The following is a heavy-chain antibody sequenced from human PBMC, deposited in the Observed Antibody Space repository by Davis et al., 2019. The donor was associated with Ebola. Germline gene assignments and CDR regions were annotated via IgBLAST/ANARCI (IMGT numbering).Heavy chain of an antibody. CDR3: ARGRRYIDWLLVGAEYLQY. J-gene: IGHJ1*01. Sequence: MPSETLSLTCAVSGESFSDYYWTFIRQPPGRGLEWIGEINHSGSTTYNPSLKSRVTISVDTTKNQFSLKLSSVTAADTAVYYCARGRRYIDWLLVGAEYLQYWGQGTLVTVSS. D-gene: IGHD3-9*01. CDR1: GESFSDYY. V-gene: IGHV4-34*01. CDR2: INHSGST.